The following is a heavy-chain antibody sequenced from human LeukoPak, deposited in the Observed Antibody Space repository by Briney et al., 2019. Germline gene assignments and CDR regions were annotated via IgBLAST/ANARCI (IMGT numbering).Heavy chain of an antibody. CDR1: GGSIRSSYYY. CDR3: ARGVSQETGCPSL. CDR2: IYDSGST. Sequence: PSETLSLTCTVSGGSIRSSYYYWGWIRQPPGKGLEWIGSIYDSGSTYYNPSLKSRVTISVDTSKNQFSLKLSSVTAADTAVYYCARGVSQETGCPSLWGQGTMVTVSS. J-gene: IGHJ3*01. D-gene: IGHD1-1*01. V-gene: IGHV4-39*07.